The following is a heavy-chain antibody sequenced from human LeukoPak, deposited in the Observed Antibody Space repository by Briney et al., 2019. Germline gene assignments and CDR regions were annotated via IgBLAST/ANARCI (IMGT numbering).Heavy chain of an antibody. Sequence: GASVKVSCKASGYTFIIYGISWVRQAPGQGLEWMGWISAYNGNTNYAQKLQGRVTMTTDTSTSTAYMELRSLRSDDTAVYYCARVMANCSGGSCYFDYWGQGTLVTVSS. CDR2: ISAYNGNT. D-gene: IGHD2-15*01. J-gene: IGHJ4*02. V-gene: IGHV1-18*01. CDR3: ARVMANCSGGSCYFDY. CDR1: GYTFIIYG.